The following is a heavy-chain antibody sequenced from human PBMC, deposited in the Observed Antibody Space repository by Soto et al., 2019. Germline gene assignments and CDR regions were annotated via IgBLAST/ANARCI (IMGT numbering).Heavy chain of an antibody. CDR3: TRVGAGYISGMDF. Sequence: EVQLVESGGGLVQPGLSLRLSCTGSGFTFGDYFMNWIRQAPGKGLEWVGFIRSESYGGTTEYAASVKGRVTISRDDSKSIAYLQINSLKTEDTAVYYCTRVGAGYISGMDFWGKGTLVSVSS. J-gene: IGHJ4*02. V-gene: IGHV3-49*03. CDR2: IRSESYGGTT. D-gene: IGHD3-10*01. CDR1: GFTFGDYF.